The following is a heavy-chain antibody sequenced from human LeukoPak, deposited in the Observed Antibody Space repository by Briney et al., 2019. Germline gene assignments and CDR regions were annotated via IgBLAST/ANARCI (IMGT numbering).Heavy chain of an antibody. Sequence: PSETLSLTCAVYGRSFSGYYLSWVRQPPGKGLEWIVEINHSGSTNYNPSLKSRVTISGDTSQNQFSLKLSSVTAADTAWYYCARRVRSRTMIVVAKGTQFDPWREGSLVTVSS. V-gene: IGHV4-34*01. CDR2: INHSGST. CDR3: ARRVRSRTMIVVAKGTQFDP. CDR1: GRSFSGYY. J-gene: IGHJ5*02. D-gene: IGHD3-22*01.